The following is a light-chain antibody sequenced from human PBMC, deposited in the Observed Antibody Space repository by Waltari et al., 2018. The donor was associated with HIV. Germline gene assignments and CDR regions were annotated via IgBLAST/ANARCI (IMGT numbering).Light chain of an antibody. CDR3: QQYNRYFSWA. Sequence: IQMSQSPSSLSASVGDRVTITCRASHTVGDWLAWYQQTPGKAPRLLIYAASTVESGVPSRFSGSGSGTDFTLTISSLQPEDFATYYCQQYNRYFSWAFGPGTKVEIK. V-gene: IGKV1-5*03. CDR2: AAS. CDR1: HTVGDW. J-gene: IGKJ1*01.